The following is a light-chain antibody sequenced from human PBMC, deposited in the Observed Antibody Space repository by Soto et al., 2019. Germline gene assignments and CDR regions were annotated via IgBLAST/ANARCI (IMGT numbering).Light chain of an antibody. CDR2: KAS. V-gene: IGKV1-5*03. Sequence: DIQMTQSPSTLSASVGDRVTITCRASQSISSWLAWYQQKPGKAPKLLIYKASSLESGVPSRFSGSGSGTEFTLTISCLQPDDFETYYCQQYNSYSTFGGGTKVEIK. J-gene: IGKJ4*01. CDR3: QQYNSYST. CDR1: QSISSW.